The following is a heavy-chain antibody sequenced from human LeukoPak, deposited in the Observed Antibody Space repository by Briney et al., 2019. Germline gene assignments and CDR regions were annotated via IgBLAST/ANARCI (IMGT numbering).Heavy chain of an antibody. Sequence: SETLSLTCTVSGGSISSSSYYWGWIRQPPGKGLEWIGSIYYSGSTYYNPPLKSRVTISVDTSKNQFSLKLSSVTAADTAVYYCARHQRWLQPTDVLDYWGQGTLVTVSS. V-gene: IGHV4-39*01. CDR2: IYYSGST. D-gene: IGHD5-24*01. J-gene: IGHJ4*02. CDR3: ARHQRWLQPTDVLDY. CDR1: GGSISSSSYY.